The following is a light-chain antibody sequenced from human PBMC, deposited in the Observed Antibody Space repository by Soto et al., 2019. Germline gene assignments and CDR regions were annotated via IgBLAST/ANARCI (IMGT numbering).Light chain of an antibody. J-gene: IGLJ1*01. CDR2: HVS. CDR1: SSDVGAYNY. CDR3: SAYTTSGTYV. Sequence: QSALTQPASVSGSPGQSIAISCTGTSSDVGAYNYVSWYQQHPGKAPKLMIYHVSNRPSGVSDRFSGSKSDHTASLTISGLQPEDEADYYCSAYTTSGTYVFGTGTKVTVL. V-gene: IGLV2-14*03.